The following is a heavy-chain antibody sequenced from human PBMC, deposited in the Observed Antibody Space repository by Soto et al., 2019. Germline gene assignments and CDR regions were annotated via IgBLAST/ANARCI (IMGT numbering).Heavy chain of an antibody. CDR3: TRDESSPMAWIQLSFGIRDYYGMDV. CDR1: GFTFGDYA. CDR2: IRSKAYGGTT. Sequence: PGGSLRLSCTASGFTFGDYAMSWFRQAPGKGLEWVGFIRSKAYGGTTEYAASVKGRFTISRDDSKSIAYLQMNSLKTEDTAVYYCTRDESSPMAWIQLSFGIRDYYGMDVWCQGTTVTVSS. J-gene: IGHJ6*02. D-gene: IGHD5-18*01. V-gene: IGHV3-49*03.